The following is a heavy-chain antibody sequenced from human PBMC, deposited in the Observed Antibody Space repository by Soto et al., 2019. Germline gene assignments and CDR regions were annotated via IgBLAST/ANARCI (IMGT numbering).Heavy chain of an antibody. CDR1: GDSVSSNSAA. D-gene: IGHD5-12*01. V-gene: IGHV6-1*01. Sequence: SQTLSLTCAISGDSVSSNSAAWNWIRQSPSRGLEWLGRTYYRSKWYNDYAVSVKSRITINPDTSKNQFSLQLNSVTPEDTAVYYCARAMPDIVATSNYYYYMDVWGKGTTVTVSS. J-gene: IGHJ6*03. CDR3: ARAMPDIVATSNYYYYMDV. CDR2: TYYRSKWYN.